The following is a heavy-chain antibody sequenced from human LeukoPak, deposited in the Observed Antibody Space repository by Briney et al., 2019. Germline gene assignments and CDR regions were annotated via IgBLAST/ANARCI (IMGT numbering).Heavy chain of an antibody. CDR2: IQSKTYGEGT. Sequence: GGSLRLSCTVSGLSFGDYGMSWVRQAPGKGLEWVSFIQSKTYGEGTMYAASVRGRFTISRDDSKNTLYLQMNTLRADDTAVYYCAKDHGSSDWYYFDYWGQGTLVTVSS. J-gene: IGHJ4*02. CDR1: GLSFGDYG. V-gene: IGHV3-49*04. CDR3: AKDHGSSDWYYFDY. D-gene: IGHD6-13*01.